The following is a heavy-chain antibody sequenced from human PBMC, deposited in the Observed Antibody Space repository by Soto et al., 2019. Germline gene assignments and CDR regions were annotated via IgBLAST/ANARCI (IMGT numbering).Heavy chain of an antibody. D-gene: IGHD1-1*01. V-gene: IGHV1-3*04. CDR2: IDTNNGRT. CDR3: ARGHWTQTLADYYLDS. CDR1: GFTFTGSS. Sequence: GASVKVSCKASGFTFTGSSIHWVRQAPGQNLQWLGWIDTNNGRTKYSQIFQGRVTISRDTSASTAYMELNSLKSEDTAVYYCARGHWTQTLADYYLDSWAQGTLVTVSS. J-gene: IGHJ4*02.